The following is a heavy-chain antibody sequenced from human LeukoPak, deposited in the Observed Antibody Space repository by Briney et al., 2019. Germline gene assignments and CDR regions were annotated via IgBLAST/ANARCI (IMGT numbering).Heavy chain of an antibody. J-gene: IGHJ4*02. CDR1: GGSISSYY. D-gene: IGHD3-10*01. V-gene: IGHV4-59*13. Sequence: SETLSLTCTVSGGSISSYYWSWIRQPPGKGLEWIGYIYYSGSTNYNPSLKSRVTISVDTSKNQFSLKLSSVTAADTAVYYCARARRGSGSNAFDYWGQGTLVTVSS. CDR3: ARARRGSGSNAFDY. CDR2: IYYSGST.